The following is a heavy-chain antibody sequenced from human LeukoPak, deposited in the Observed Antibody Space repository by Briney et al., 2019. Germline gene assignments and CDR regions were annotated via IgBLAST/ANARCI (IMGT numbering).Heavy chain of an antibody. CDR3: ARVALWFGESYYFDY. Sequence: ASVTVSCKASEYTFTSYYMHWVRQAPGQGLEWMGIINPSGGSTSYAQKFQGRVTMTRDTSTSTVYMELSSLRSEDTAVYYCARVALWFGESYYFDYWGQGTLVTVSS. CDR2: INPSGGST. V-gene: IGHV1-46*01. CDR1: EYTFTSYY. D-gene: IGHD3-10*01. J-gene: IGHJ4*02.